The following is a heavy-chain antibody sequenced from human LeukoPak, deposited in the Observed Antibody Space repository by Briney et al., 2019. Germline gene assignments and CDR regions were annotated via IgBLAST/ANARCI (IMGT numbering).Heavy chain of an antibody. J-gene: IGHJ4*02. CDR2: IYHSGST. Sequence: SETLSLTCTVSGGSISSGGYYWSWIRQPPGKGLEWIGYIYHSGSTYYNPSLKSRVTISVDRSKTQFPLKLSSVTAADTAVYYCARERTWGIAAGRGVDYWGQGTLVTVSS. V-gene: IGHV4-30-2*01. CDR1: GGSISSGGYY. CDR3: ARERTWGIAAGRGVDY. D-gene: IGHD6-13*01.